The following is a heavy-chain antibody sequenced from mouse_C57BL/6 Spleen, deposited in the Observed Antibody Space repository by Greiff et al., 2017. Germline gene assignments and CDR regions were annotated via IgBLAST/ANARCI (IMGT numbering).Heavy chain of an antibody. CDR2: IRNKANGYTT. Sequence: EVQVVESGGGLVQPGGSLSLSCAASGFTFTDYYMSWVRQPPGKALEWLGFIRNKANGYTTEYSASVKGRFTISRDNSQSILYLQMNALRAEDSATYYCARYYDYKGMVDYFDYWGQGTTLTVSS. CDR1: GFTFTDYY. D-gene: IGHD2-4*01. CDR3: ARYYDYKGMVDYFDY. V-gene: IGHV7-3*01. J-gene: IGHJ2*01.